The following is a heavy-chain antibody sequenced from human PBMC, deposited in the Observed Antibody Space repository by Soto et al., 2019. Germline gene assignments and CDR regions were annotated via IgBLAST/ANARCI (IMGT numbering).Heavy chain of an antibody. CDR2: ISYDGSNK. Sequence: QVQLVESGGGVVQPGRSLRLSCAASGFTFSSYGMHWVRQAPGKGLEWVAVISYDGSNKYYADSVKGRFTISRDNSKNAVCLEMSSLRAEDTGVYYCAEGRAYYDRPLEAFGIWGQGGMVTVSS. D-gene: IGHD3-22*01. CDR3: AEGRAYYDRPLEAFGI. V-gene: IGHV3-30*18. J-gene: IGHJ3*02. CDR1: GFTFSSYG.